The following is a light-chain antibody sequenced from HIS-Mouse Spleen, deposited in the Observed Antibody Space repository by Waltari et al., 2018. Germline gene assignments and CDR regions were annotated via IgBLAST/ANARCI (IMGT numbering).Light chain of an antibody. CDR2: QDS. CDR3: QAWDSSTDVV. Sequence: SYELTQPPSVSVSPGQTASIPCPGDKLGVKYACWYQQKPGQSPVLVIYQDSKRPSGIPERFSGSNSGNTATLTISGTQAMDEADYYCQAWDSSTDVVFGGGTKLTVL. J-gene: IGLJ2*01. V-gene: IGLV3-1*01. CDR1: KLGVKY.